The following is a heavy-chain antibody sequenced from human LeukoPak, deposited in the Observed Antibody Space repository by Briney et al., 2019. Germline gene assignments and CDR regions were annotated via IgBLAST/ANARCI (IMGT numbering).Heavy chain of an antibody. Sequence: GGSLRLSCAASGFTVSSNYMSWVRQAPGKGLEWVSSISSSSSYIYYADSVKGRFTISRDNAKNSLYLQMNSLRAEDTAVYYCATFKMIVAHWGQGTLVTVSS. CDR3: ATFKMIVAH. D-gene: IGHD5-12*01. J-gene: IGHJ4*02. CDR2: ISSSSSYI. CDR1: GFTVSSNY. V-gene: IGHV3-21*01.